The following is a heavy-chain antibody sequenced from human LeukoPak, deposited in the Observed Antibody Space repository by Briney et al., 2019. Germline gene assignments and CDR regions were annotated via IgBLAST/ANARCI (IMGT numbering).Heavy chain of an antibody. Sequence: GGVLRLSCAASGFTFSSYSMNWGRQAPGKGLEWVSSISSSSSYIYYADSVKGRFTISRDNAKNSLYLQMNSLRAEDTAVSFCARVEDGRFDYWGQGTLVTVSS. V-gene: IGHV3-21*01. CDR2: ISSSSSYI. CDR1: GFTFSSYS. D-gene: IGHD1-1*01. J-gene: IGHJ4*02. CDR3: ARVEDGRFDY.